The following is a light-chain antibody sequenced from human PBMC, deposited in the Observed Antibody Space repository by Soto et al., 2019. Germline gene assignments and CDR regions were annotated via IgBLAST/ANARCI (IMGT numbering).Light chain of an antibody. Sequence: GFTESPGTLSFSPGERATLSFMARQTVSCSQLAWYHQRPAQPPRLLLFDASRRATGIPATFSGSGSGTDLSLTISRLQHADFAASYCQQYGGSQCTFGQGTKVDI. CDR1: QTVSCSQ. J-gene: IGKJ1*01. CDR2: DAS. CDR3: QQYGGSQCT. V-gene: IGKV3-20*01.